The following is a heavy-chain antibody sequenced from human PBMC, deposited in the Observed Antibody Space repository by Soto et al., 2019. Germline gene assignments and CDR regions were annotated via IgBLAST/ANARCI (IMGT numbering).Heavy chain of an antibody. D-gene: IGHD6-13*01. V-gene: IGHV4-34*01. CDR1: GGCFSGYY. CDR3: ASARAAASPPYYYYGIDV. J-gene: IGHJ6*02. CDR2: INHSGST. Sequence: PSETLSLTCAVYGGCFSGYYWSWIRQPPGKGLEWIGEINHSGSTNYNPSLKSRVTISVDTSKNQFSLKLSSVTAADTAVYYCASARAAASPPYYYYGIDVWGQGTTVTVSS.